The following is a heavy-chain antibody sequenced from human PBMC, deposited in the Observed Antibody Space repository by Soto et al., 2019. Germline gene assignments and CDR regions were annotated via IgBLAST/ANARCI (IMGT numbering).Heavy chain of an antibody. CDR2: IIPIFGTA. CDR1: GGTFSSYA. Sequence: SVKVSCKASGGTFSSYAISWVRQAPGQGLEWMGGIIPIFGTANYAQKFQGRVTLTSDMPSRTVYMQLSNLRSDDTAVYYCAGASSRVSSVVAAYWGQGTLVTVSS. J-gene: IGHJ4*02. V-gene: IGHV1-69*05. CDR3: AGASSRVSSVVAAY. D-gene: IGHD2-15*01.